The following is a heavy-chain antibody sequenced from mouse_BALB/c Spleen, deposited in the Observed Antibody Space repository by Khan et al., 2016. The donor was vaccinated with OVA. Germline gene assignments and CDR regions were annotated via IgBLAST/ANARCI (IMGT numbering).Heavy chain of an antibody. D-gene: IGHD2-2*01. Sequence: EVQLQESGPGLVKPSQSLSLTCTVTGYSITSDFAWNWVRQFPGNKLEWMGYISFSGSTSYDPSLKSRLSITRDTSKNQFFLQLNSVTTEDTATASCIRAIYYAYAYAMDYWGQGISVTVSS. CDR1: GYSITSDFA. CDR2: ISFSGST. V-gene: IGHV3-2*02. CDR3: IRAIYYAYAYAMDY. J-gene: IGHJ4*01.